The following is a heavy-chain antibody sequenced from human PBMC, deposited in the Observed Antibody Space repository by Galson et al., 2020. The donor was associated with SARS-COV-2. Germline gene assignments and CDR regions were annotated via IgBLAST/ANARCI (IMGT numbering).Heavy chain of an antibody. CDR1: GFSLSTSGVG. D-gene: IGHD5-12*01. Sequence: SGPTLVNPTQTLTLTCTFSGFSLSTSGVGVGWIRQPPGKALEWLALIYWNDDKRYSTSLKRRPTITKDTSKNQVVLTKTNMDPVDTATYYCGQRLGVATEFDYWGQGTLVTVSS. CDR3: GQRLGVATEFDY. CDR2: IYWNDDK. J-gene: IGHJ4*02. V-gene: IGHV2-5*01.